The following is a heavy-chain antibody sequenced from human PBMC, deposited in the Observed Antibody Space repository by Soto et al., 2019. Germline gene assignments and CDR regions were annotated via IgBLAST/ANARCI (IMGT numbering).Heavy chain of an antibody. Sequence: KPSETLSLTCTVSGGSISSSSYYWGWIRQPPGKGLEWIGSIYYSGSTYYNPSLKSRVTISVDTSKNQFSLKMTSVTAADRAMYFCARYNSYAIDYWGRGTLVTVSS. CDR3: ARYNSYAIDY. CDR2: IYYSGST. V-gene: IGHV4-39*07. D-gene: IGHD2-8*01. J-gene: IGHJ4*02. CDR1: GGSISSSSYY.